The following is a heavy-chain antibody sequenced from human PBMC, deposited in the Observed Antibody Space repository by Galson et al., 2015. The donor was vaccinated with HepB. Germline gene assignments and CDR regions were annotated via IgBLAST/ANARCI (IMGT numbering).Heavy chain of an antibody. CDR1: RFTFSTYA. Sequence: SLRLSCAASRFTFSTYAMSWVRQAPGKGLEWVSAISGSGGSTYYADSVKGRFSISRDNSKNTLYLQMNSLRAEDTAVYYCAKHTVVQHWSQEHFFFDYWGQGTLVTVSS. D-gene: IGHD4-23*01. CDR2: ISGSGGST. J-gene: IGHJ4*02. V-gene: IGHV3-23*01. CDR3: AKHTVVQHWSQEHFFFDY.